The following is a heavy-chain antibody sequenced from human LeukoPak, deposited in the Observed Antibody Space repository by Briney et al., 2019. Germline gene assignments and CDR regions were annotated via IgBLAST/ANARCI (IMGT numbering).Heavy chain of an antibody. CDR2: VYDGGRS. V-gene: IGHV4-59*01. D-gene: IGHD4-17*01. Sequence: SETLSLTCTVSSSPISGYYWTWIRQPPGKGLEWIGYVYDGGRSDYNPSLGSRVTISVDTSKNQVFLNLRSVTAADTAVYYCARGSVTPDAGYWGPGILVTVSS. J-gene: IGHJ4*02. CDR3: ARGSVTPDAGY. CDR1: SSPISGYY.